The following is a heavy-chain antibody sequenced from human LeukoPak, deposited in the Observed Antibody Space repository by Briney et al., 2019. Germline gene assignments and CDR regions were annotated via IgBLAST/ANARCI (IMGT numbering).Heavy chain of an antibody. D-gene: IGHD3-10*01. CDR2: IHPEGNEK. Sequence: PGGSLRLSCAVSGFTFSNFWMSWVRQAPGRGLEWVANIHPEGNEKYHVESVKGRFTISRDNAKNSLFLQMNGLRVEDTAVYYCARVLLWFGGPLAWYFDLWGRGTLVTVSS. V-gene: IGHV3-7*03. J-gene: IGHJ2*01. CDR1: GFTFSNFW. CDR3: ARVLLWFGGPLAWYFDL.